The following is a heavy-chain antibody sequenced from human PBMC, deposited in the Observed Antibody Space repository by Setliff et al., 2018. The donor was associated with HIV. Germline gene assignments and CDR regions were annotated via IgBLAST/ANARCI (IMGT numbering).Heavy chain of an antibody. D-gene: IGHD1-26*01. V-gene: IGHV4-59*12. CDR1: GGSISSYY. CDR3: ARGHLGSYFPNYYYYGMDV. Sequence: SETLSLTCSVSGGSISSYYWSWIRQPPGKGLEWIGDIYYSGMTNYNPSLKSRVTISVDTSKNQFSLKLSSVTAADTAVYYCARGHLGSYFPNYYYYGMDVWGQGTTVTVSS. J-gene: IGHJ6*02. CDR2: IYYSGMT.